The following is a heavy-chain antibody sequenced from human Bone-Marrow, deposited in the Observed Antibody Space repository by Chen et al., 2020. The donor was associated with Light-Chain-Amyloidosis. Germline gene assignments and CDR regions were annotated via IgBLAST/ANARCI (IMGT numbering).Heavy chain of an antibody. D-gene: IGHD3-16*01. CDR2: IKEDGSEK. CDR3: ASYNGGAALNI. Sequence: EVQLVESGGGLVQAGGSLRLSCAASGFTFSRYWMSWVRQAPGKGLEWVTNIKEDGSEKYYVDSVKGRFTISRDNAKNSVYRQMNSLKDEDTALYYCASYNGGAALNIWGQGTMVTVSS. J-gene: IGHJ3*02. CDR1: GFTFSRYW. V-gene: IGHV3-7*01.